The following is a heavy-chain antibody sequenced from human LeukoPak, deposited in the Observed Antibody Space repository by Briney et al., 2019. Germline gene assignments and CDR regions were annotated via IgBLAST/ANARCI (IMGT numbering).Heavy chain of an antibody. D-gene: IGHD3-10*01. Sequence: SAETLSPTCSVAGGSINIHYSGWVRQPPGKRLEWIGYILNTGNTNYNHSLASHVTMSVDTSRAQFFLRLSPVTAEDTAIHYGASRPADTTWYGVFDYWSQGTLVTVSS. CDR1: GGSINIHY. CDR3: ASRPADTTWYGVFDY. CDR2: ILNTGNT. V-gene: IGHV4-59*11. J-gene: IGHJ4*02.